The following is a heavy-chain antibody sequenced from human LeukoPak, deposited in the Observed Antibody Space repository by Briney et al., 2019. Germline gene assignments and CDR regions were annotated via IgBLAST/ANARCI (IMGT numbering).Heavy chain of an antibody. CDR2: ISGSGRST. CDR1: GFTYSNYA. V-gene: IGHV3-23*01. J-gene: IGHJ4*02. Sequence: GGSLRLSCTASGFTYSNYAMNWVRQAPGKGLEWVSVISGSGRSTYYADSVKGRFTISRDKSKNTLYLQMNSLRVEDTAIYYCAKVGDYRSFDYWGQGTLVTVSS. D-gene: IGHD4-11*01. CDR3: AKVGDYRSFDY.